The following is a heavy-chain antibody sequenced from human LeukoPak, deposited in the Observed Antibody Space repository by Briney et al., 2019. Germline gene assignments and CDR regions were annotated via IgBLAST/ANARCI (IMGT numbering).Heavy chain of an antibody. D-gene: IGHD2-2*01. Sequence: ASVKLSCNASGGSFSSYTISWVRQAPGQGLEWMGRFIPILGIANYAQKIQGRVTITADKSTSTAYMELSSPRSEVTAVYYCAGVIVPAATPYRYYYYGMDVWGQGTTVTVSS. CDR3: AGVIVPAATPYRYYYYGMDV. CDR1: GGSFSSYT. J-gene: IGHJ6*02. CDR2: FIPILGIA. V-gene: IGHV1-69*02.